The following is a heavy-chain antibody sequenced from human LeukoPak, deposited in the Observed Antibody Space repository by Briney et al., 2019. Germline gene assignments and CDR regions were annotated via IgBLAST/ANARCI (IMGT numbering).Heavy chain of an antibody. D-gene: IGHD1-1*01. CDR1: GYTFTSYY. Sequence: ASVKVSCKASGYTFTSYYMHWVRQAPGQGLEWMGIINPSGGSTSYAQKFQGRVTMTRDMSTSTVYMELSSLRSEDTAVYNCARDRERYYYYMDVWGKGTTVTVSS. CDR2: INPSGGST. V-gene: IGHV1-46*01. J-gene: IGHJ6*03. CDR3: ARDRERYYYYMDV.